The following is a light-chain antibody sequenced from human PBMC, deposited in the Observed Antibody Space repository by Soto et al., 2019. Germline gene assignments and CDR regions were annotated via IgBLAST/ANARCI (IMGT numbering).Light chain of an antibody. J-gene: IGLJ3*02. CDR1: RSDVGGYSY. CDR2: EVR. CDR3: TSYTSNTTWV. Sequence: QSVLTQPASVSGSPGQSITISCTGTRSDVGGYSYVSWYQQHSGKAPKLVIYEVRNRPSGISNRFSASKSGNTASLTISGLQAEDEADYYCTSYTSNTTWVFGGGTKVTVL. V-gene: IGLV2-14*01.